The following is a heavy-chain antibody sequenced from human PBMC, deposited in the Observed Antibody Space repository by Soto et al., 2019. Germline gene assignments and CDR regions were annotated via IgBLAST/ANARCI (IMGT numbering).Heavy chain of an antibody. V-gene: IGHV3-30-3*01. Sequence: QVQLVESGGGVVQPGRSLRLSCAASGFTFSSYAIHWVRQAPGKGLEWVSVISYDGSNKYYADSVKGRFTISRDNSKNTLYLQMNSLSAEDTAVYYCARDYSGYDTLPHDYWGQGTLVTVSS. CDR2: ISYDGSNK. CDR1: GFTFSSYA. D-gene: IGHD5-12*01. CDR3: ARDYSGYDTLPHDY. J-gene: IGHJ4*02.